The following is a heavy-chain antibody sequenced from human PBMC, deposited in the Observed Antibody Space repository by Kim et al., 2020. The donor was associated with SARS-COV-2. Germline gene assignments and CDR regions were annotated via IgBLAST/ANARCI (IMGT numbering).Heavy chain of an antibody. CDR1: GFTFSSYA. Sequence: GGSLRLSCAASGFTFSSYAMSWVRQAPGKGLEWVSAISGSGGSTNYADSVKGRFTISRDNSKNTLYLQMNSLRAEDTAVYYCAKVPSMITFGGVIAMAGYFDYWGQGTLVTVSS. CDR3: AKVPSMITFGGVIAMAGYFDY. V-gene: IGHV3-23*01. CDR2: ISGSGGST. J-gene: IGHJ4*02. D-gene: IGHD3-16*02.